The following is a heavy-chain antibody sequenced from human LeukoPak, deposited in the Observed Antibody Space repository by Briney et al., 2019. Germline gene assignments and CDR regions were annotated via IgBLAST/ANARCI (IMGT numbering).Heavy chain of an antibody. J-gene: IGHJ4*02. Sequence: SETLSLTCTVSGGSISSSSYYWSWIRQPPGKGLEWIGEINHSGSTNYNPSLKSRVTISVDTSKNQFSLKLSSVTAADTAVYYCVRLCDDYTNGHFDSWGQGTLVTVSS. CDR3: VRLCDDYTNGHFDS. CDR2: INHSGST. CDR1: GGSISSSSYY. D-gene: IGHD4-11*01. V-gene: IGHV4-39*07.